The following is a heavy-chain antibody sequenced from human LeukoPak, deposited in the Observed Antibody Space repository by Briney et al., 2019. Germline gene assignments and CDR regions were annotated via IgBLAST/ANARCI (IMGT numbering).Heavy chain of an antibody. J-gene: IGHJ5*02. D-gene: IGHD2-21*01. V-gene: IGHV4-39*01. CDR2: VYYTGHM. Sequence: SETLSLTCTVSGGSISDVTVRWAWIRQSPGMGLGWIATVYYTGHMYLSPSLERRVSMSVDTSKNQFSLKLSSVTAADTAVYYCAKHVMEGLDPWGQGTLVIVSS. CDR1: GGSISDVTVR. CDR3: AKHVMEGLDP.